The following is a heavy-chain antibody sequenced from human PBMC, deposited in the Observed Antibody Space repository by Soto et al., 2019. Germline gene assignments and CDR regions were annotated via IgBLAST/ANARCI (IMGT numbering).Heavy chain of an antibody. Sequence: EVQLVESGGGLVQPGGSLKLSCAASGFTFSDSALHWVRQASGKGLEWVGRIRSKANNYAAAYAASVKGRFTISRDDSKDTAYLQMNSLKTEDTDVYYCTRHLMDVWGQGTTVTVSS. J-gene: IGHJ6*02. CDR1: GFTFSDSA. CDR2: IRSKANNYAA. V-gene: IGHV3-73*01. CDR3: TRHLMDV.